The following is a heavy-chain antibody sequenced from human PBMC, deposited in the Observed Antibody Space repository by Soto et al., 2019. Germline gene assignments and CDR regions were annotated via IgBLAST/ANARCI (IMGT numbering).Heavy chain of an antibody. J-gene: IGHJ6*02. D-gene: IGHD2-2*01. V-gene: IGHV3-30-3*01. CDR2: ISYDGSNK. CDR3: ARDCSSTSCYGMDV. Sequence: PGGSLRLSCAASGFTFSSYAMHWVRQAPGKGLEWVAVISYDGSNKYYADSVKGRFTISRDNSKNTLYLQMNSLRAEDTAVYYCARDCSSTSCYGMDVWGQGSTVTGSS. CDR1: GFTFSSYA.